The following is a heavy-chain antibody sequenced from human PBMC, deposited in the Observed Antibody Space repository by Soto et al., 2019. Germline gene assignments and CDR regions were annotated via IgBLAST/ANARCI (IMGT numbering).Heavy chain of an antibody. CDR3: ARSSVAAAGTPRAMDV. V-gene: IGHV1-3*01. D-gene: IGHD6-13*01. Sequence: QVHLLQSGAEVKKPGASVKVSCKASGYIFTDYCLHWVRQAPGHRPQWMGWINGAKGNTEYAEKFQGRVTITRDTYASTGYMELSGLTSEDTAVYYCARSSVAAAGTPRAMDVWGQGTTINVSS. J-gene: IGHJ6*02. CDR1: GYIFTDYC. CDR2: INGAKGNT.